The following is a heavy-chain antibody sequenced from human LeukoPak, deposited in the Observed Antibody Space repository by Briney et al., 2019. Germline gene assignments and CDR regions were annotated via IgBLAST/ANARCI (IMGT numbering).Heavy chain of an antibody. D-gene: IGHD4-11*01. Sequence: GASVKVSCKASGYTFTSYGLSWVRQAPGQGLEWMGGIIPIFGTANYAQKFQGRVTITADESTSTAYMELSSLRSEDTAVYYCAYRAGRMGYYYYGMDVWGQGTTVTVSS. CDR1: GYTFTSYG. CDR3: AYRAGRMGYYYYGMDV. J-gene: IGHJ6*02. V-gene: IGHV1-69*13. CDR2: IIPIFGTA.